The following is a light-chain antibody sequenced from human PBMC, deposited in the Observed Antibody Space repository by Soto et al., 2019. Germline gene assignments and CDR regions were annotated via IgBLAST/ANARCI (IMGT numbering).Light chain of an antibody. Sequence: VLTQSPGTLSLSPGGRATLSCRASQSVSSSYLAWYQQKPGQAPRLLIYGASSRATGIPDRFSGSGSGTDFTLTISRLEPEDFAVYYCQQYGSSRTFGQGTKVDNK. CDR2: GAS. CDR3: QQYGSSRT. J-gene: IGKJ1*01. CDR1: QSVSSSY. V-gene: IGKV3-20*01.